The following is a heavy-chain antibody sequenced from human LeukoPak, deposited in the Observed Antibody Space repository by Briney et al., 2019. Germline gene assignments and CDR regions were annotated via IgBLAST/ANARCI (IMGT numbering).Heavy chain of an antibody. V-gene: IGHV4-59*01. CDR3: ARHGGNCSSTRGNSWCDP. D-gene: IGHD2-2*01. CDR2: AYYSGTA. Sequence: PSETLSLTRTVSGASITSYYWSWIRQPPGKGLEWLGSAYYSGTAKYNPSLKSRVTMSVDTSKSQFSLYLRSVIAADTAVYYCARHGGNCSSTRGNSWCDPWGQGILVTVSS. J-gene: IGHJ5*02. CDR1: GASITSYY.